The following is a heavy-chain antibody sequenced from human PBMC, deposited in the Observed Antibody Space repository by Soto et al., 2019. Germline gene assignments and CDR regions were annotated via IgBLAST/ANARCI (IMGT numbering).Heavy chain of an antibody. J-gene: IGHJ6*02. V-gene: IGHV3-7*03. CDR1: GFTFSSYG. Sequence: GGSLRLSCAASGFTFSSYGMHWVRQAPGKGLEWVANIKQDGSEKYYVDSVKGRFTISRDNAKNSLYLQMNSLRAEDTAVYYWARDLDTIIFYGMDVWAKGPRSPSP. D-gene: IGHD3-22*01. CDR2: IKQDGSEK. CDR3: ARDLDTIIFYGMDV.